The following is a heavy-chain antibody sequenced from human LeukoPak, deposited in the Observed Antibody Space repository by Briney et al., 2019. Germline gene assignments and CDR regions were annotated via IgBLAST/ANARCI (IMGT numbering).Heavy chain of an antibody. CDR3: ARRSSSWKNWFDP. CDR1: GYTFSTYG. CDR2: ISAYNGNT. D-gene: IGHD6-13*01. V-gene: IGHV1-18*01. Sequence: ASVKVSCKASGYTFSTYGINWVRQAPGQGLEWMGWISAYNGNTNYAQKLQGRVTMTTDTSTSTAYMELRSLRSDDTAVYYCARRSSSWKNWFDPWGQGTLVTVSS. J-gene: IGHJ5*02.